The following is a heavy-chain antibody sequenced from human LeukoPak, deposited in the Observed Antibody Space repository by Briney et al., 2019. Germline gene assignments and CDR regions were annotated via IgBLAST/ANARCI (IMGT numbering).Heavy chain of an antibody. D-gene: IGHD2-8*01. J-gene: IGHJ5*02. CDR1: GGSFSGYY. V-gene: IGHV4-34*01. Sequence: SETLSLTCAVYGGSFSGYYWSRIRQPPGKGLEWIGEINHSGSTNYNPSLKSRVTISVDTSKNQFSLKLSSVTAADTAVYYCARGLSNGPTHNWFDPWGQGTLVTVSS. CDR3: ARGLSNGPTHNWFDP. CDR2: INHSGST.